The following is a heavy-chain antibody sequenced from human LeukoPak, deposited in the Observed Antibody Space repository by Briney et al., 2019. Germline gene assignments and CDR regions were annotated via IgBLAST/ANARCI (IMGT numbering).Heavy chain of an antibody. Sequence: GASVKVSCKASGGTFSSYAISWVRQAPGQGLEWMGGIIPIFGTANYAQKFQGRVTITADESTSTAYMELSSLRSEDTAVYYCARGGLRAHYFDYWDQGTLVTVSS. V-gene: IGHV1-69*13. J-gene: IGHJ4*02. CDR3: ARGGLRAHYFDY. CDR2: IIPIFGTA. CDR1: GGTFSSYA. D-gene: IGHD2-15*01.